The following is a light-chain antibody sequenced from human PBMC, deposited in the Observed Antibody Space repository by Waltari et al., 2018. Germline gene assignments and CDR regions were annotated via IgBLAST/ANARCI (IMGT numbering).Light chain of an antibody. J-gene: IGLJ2*01. CDR2: KDN. CDR3: RSEVNSLTYAIL. CDR1: ALAQQY. V-gene: IGLV3-25*03. Sequence: SYELTQPPSVSVSPGQTARITCSGDALAQQYAYWYQQKPGPAAMLLFYKDNERPSGSPERVSGSRSGTTVTLNISGDQAEDEADYYCRSEVNSLTYAILFGGGTKVTVL.